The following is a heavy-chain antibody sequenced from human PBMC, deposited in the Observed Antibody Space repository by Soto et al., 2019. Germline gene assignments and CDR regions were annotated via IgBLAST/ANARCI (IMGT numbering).Heavy chain of an antibody. CDR1: GFTFSSYA. CDR3: AKAISGYNAPLDH. Sequence: GGSLRLSCAASGFTFSSYAMNWVRQAPGKGLEWVSVITGSGDSKYYADYVKGRFTISRDNSKNTLNVQMNNLRAEDTAVYYCAKAISGYNAPLDHWGQGTRVTVSS. D-gene: IGHD1-20*01. J-gene: IGHJ4*02. V-gene: IGHV3-23*01. CDR2: ITGSGDSK.